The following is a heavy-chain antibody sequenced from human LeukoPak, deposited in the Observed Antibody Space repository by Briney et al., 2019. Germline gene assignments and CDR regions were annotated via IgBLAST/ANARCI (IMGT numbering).Heavy chain of an antibody. D-gene: IGHD4-17*01. CDR2: LSRFGNT. Sequence: SDTLSLTCTVSGVSVSRYSWSWIRQPPGKGLEWIGYLSRFGNTKYNPSLSSRVTFSVDTSKNQFSLNVSSVTAADTAVYYCARIIGPAVRPYGDYYFDYWGQGTLVTVSS. CDR1: GVSVSRYS. CDR3: ARIIGPAVRPYGDYYFDY. J-gene: IGHJ4*02. V-gene: IGHV4-59*08.